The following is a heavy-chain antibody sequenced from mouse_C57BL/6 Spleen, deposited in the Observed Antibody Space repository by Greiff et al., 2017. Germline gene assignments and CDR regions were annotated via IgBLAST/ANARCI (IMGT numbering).Heavy chain of an antibody. Sequence: QVQLQQSGAELVRPGTSVKVSCKASGYAFTNYLLEWVKQRPGQGLEWIGVINPGSGGTNYNEKFKGKATLTADKSSSTAYMQLSSLTSEDSAVYFCARSRQGSAYWGQGALGTVSA. CDR1: GYAFTNYL. J-gene: IGHJ3*01. CDR2: INPGSGGT. CDR3: ARSRQGSAY. D-gene: IGHD3-2*02. V-gene: IGHV1-54*01.